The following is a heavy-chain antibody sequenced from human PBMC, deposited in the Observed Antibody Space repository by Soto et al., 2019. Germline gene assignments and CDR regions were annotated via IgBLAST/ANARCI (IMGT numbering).Heavy chain of an antibody. D-gene: IGHD6-19*01. CDR3: AHSVVAGLGYYFDY. CDR2: IYWDDDK. V-gene: IGHV2-5*02. Sequence: QITLKESGPPLVKPTQTLTLTCTFSGFSLSSTRVAVGWIRQPPGKALEWLALIYWDDDKRYSPFQKSRLTITKDTSKNQVVLTMTNMDPVDTATYYCAHSVVAGLGYYFDYWGQGTLVTVSS. J-gene: IGHJ4*02. CDR1: GFSLSSTRVA.